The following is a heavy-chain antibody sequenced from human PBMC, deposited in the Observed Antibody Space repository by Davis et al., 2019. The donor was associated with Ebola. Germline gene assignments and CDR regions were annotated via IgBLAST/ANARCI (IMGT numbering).Heavy chain of an antibody. V-gene: IGHV4-39*01. CDR2: ISYSGST. Sequence: SETLSLTCAVSGGSIISSTSFYWGWIRQPPGKGLEWIGTISYSGSTYYNPSLRSRVTMSVDTSKNQFSLRLSSVTATDTAVYYCARQESLYGSSDYWGQGTLVTVSS. D-gene: IGHD2/OR15-2a*01. CDR3: ARQESLYGSSDY. CDR1: GGSIISSTSFY. J-gene: IGHJ4*02.